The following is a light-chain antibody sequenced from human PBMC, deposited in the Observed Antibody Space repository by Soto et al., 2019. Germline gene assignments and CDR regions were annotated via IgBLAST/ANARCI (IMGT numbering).Light chain of an antibody. CDR3: GTWDSRLNAGV. CDR1: SSNIENNP. CDR2: DNN. Sequence: QSVLTQPPSVSAAPGQKVTISCSGSSSNIENNPVSWYQQLPGTAPKLLIYDNNERPSGIPDRFSGSKSGTSATLAITGLQTGDEADYYCGTWDSRLNAGVFGGGTKLTVL. V-gene: IGLV1-51*01. J-gene: IGLJ3*02.